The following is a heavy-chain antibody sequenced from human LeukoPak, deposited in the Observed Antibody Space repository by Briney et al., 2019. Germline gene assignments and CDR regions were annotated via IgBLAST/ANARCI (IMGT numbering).Heavy chain of an antibody. CDR1: GVTFSSYG. CDR2: ISYDGSNK. Sequence: PGRSLRLSCAASGVTFSSYGMHWVRQAPGKGLEWVAVISYDGSNKYYADSVKGRFTISRDNSKNTLYLQMNSLRAEDTAVYYCAIYGSGEIDYWGQGTLVTVSS. D-gene: IGHD3-10*01. CDR3: AIYGSGEIDY. V-gene: IGHV3-30*03. J-gene: IGHJ4*02.